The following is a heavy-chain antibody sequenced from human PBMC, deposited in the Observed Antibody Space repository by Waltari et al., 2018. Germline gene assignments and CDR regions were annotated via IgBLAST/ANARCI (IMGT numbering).Heavy chain of an antibody. J-gene: IGHJ4*02. Sequence: QLQLQESGPGLEKPSETLSLTCTVSGGSISSSSYYWGWIRQPPGKGLEWIGSINYSGSTYYNPSLKSRVTISVDTSKNQFSLKLSSVTAADTAVYYCARLGYYDFWSGYPYFDYWGQGTLVTVSS. CDR3: ARLGYYDFWSGYPYFDY. CDR1: GGSISSSSYY. D-gene: IGHD3-3*01. CDR2: INYSGST. V-gene: IGHV4-39*01.